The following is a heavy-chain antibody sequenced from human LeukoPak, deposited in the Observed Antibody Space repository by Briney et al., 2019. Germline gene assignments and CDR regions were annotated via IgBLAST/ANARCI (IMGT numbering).Heavy chain of an antibody. CDR2: ISSYNGNT. CDR3: ASFLNYGDYSFRERYPLYDY. Sequence: ASVKVSCKASGFTFTSYGISWVRQAPGQGLEWMGGISSYNGNTNYAQKLKGRFTITTDTSTSTRYLELRSLRSADTAVYYCASFLNYGDYSFRERYPLYDYWGQGTLVTVS. J-gene: IGHJ4*02. D-gene: IGHD4-17*01. V-gene: IGHV1-18*04. CDR1: GFTFTSYG.